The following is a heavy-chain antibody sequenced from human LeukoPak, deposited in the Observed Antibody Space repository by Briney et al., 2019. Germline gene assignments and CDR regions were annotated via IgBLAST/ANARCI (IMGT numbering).Heavy chain of an antibody. CDR3: ASQVGVIED. V-gene: IGHV4-30-2*01. CDR1: GGSISSGGYY. D-gene: IGHD3-16*02. Sequence: SETLSLTCTVSGGSISSGGYYWSWIRQPPGKGLEWIGYIYHSGSTYYNPSLKSRVTISVDRSKNQFSLKLSSVTAADTAVYYCASQVGVIEDWGQGTLVTVSS. J-gene: IGHJ4*02. CDR2: IYHSGST.